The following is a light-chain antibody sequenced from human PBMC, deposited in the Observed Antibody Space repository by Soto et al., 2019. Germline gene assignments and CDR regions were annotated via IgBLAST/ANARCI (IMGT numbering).Light chain of an antibody. V-gene: IGLV2-14*01. CDR3: SSYTVTSTLYV. CDR1: SGDIGGYNY. J-gene: IGLJ1*01. Sequence: QSVLAQPASVSGSPGQSITISCTGTSGDIGGYNYVSWYQQYPGKAPKLMIYEVVSRPSGVSNRFSGSKSGNTASLTISGLQAEDEADYYCSSYTVTSTLYVFGSGTKLTVL. CDR2: EVV.